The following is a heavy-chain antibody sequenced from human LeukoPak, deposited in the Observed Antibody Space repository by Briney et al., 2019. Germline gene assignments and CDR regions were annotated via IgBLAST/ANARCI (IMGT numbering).Heavy chain of an antibody. V-gene: IGHV7-4-1*02. CDR1: GYTFTSYA. CDR2: INTNTGNP. CDR3: AIEGGSFDWLLWRYYGMDV. D-gene: IGHD3-9*01. J-gene: IGHJ6*02. Sequence: GASVKVSCKASGYTFTSYAMNWVRQAPGQGLEWMGWINTNTGNPTYAQGFTGRFVFSLDTSVSTAYLQISSLKAEDTAVYYCAIEGGSFDWLLWRYYGMDVWGQGTTVTVSS.